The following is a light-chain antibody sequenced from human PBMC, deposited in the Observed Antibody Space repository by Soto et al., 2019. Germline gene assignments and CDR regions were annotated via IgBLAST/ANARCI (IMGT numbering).Light chain of an antibody. CDR3: QHYGSALFT. J-gene: IGKJ3*01. CDR2: GAS. V-gene: IGKV3-20*01. CDR1: QSFSSSY. Sequence: EIVLTQSPGTLSLSPGERATLSCRASQSFSSSYLDWYKQKPGQAPRLLIYGASSRATGIPDRFSGSGSGTDFTLTISSLEPEDFAVYYCQHYGSALFTFGPWTKVDVK.